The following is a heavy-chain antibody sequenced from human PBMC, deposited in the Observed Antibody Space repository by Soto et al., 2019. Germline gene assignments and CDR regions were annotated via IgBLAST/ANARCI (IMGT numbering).Heavy chain of an antibody. D-gene: IGHD3-22*01. CDR2: IFPSDSDT. Sequence: GESLKISCRTSGYRFTSYWIAWVRQMPGKGLGWMGIIFPSDSDTRYSPSFQGQVTISADRSTSTVFLQWASLKASDTAVYFCARKDKSGYFNWFDPWGQGTLVTVSS. V-gene: IGHV5-51*01. CDR1: GYRFTSYW. J-gene: IGHJ5*02. CDR3: ARKDKSGYFNWFDP.